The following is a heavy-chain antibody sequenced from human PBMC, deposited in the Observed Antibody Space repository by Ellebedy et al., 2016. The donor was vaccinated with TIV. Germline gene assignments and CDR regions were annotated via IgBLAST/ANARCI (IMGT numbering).Heavy chain of an antibody. D-gene: IGHD3-10*01. CDR1: GFSLTTREMC. CDR3: ARSPRVFGSGSYSFDY. V-gene: IGHV2-70*01. CDR2: IDWDDDK. Sequence: SGPTLVKPTQTLTLTCTFSGFSLTTREMCVSWIRQPPGKALEWLALIDWDDDKFFSTSLKTRLTISKDTSKNQVVLTMTNMDPVDTATYYCARSPRVFGSGSYSFDYWGQGTLVTVSS. J-gene: IGHJ4*02.